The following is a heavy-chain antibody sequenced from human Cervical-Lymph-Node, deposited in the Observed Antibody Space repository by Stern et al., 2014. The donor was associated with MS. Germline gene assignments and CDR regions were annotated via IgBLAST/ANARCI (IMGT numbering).Heavy chain of an antibody. CDR3: AKRGYSGYDPLDYYGMDV. CDR2: ISYDGSNK. V-gene: IGHV3-30*18. J-gene: IGHJ6*02. Sequence: MQLVESGGGVVQPGRSLRLSCAASGFTFSSYGMHWVRQAPGKGLEWVAVISYDGSNKYYADSVKGRFTISRDNSKNTLYLQMNSLRAEDTAVYYCAKRGYSGYDPLDYYGMDVWGQGTTVTVSS. D-gene: IGHD5-12*01. CDR1: GFTFSSYG.